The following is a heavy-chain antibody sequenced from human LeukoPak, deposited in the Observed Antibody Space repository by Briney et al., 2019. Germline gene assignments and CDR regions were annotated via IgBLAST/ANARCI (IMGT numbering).Heavy chain of an antibody. CDR2: IYNSGST. CDR3: ARVRKVDYYYGMDV. V-gene: IGHV4-39*07. Sequence: MTSETLSLTCNVSGGSISSSTYYWGWIRQPPGKGLEWIGSIYNSGSTYYNPSLKSRVTISVDTSKNQFSLKLSSVAAADTAVYYCARVRKVDYYYGMDVWGQGTTVTVSS. D-gene: IGHD1-14*01. J-gene: IGHJ6*02. CDR1: GGSISSSTYY.